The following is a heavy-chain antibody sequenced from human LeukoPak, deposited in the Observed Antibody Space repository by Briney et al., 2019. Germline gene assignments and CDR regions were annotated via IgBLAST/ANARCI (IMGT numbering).Heavy chain of an antibody. Sequence: SETLSLTCTVSGGSISSYYWSWIRQPAGKGLEWIGRIYFSGSTDYNPSLKSRVSMSVDMSKNQFSLRLSSVTAADTAVYYCARDRGVPAALRINWFDPWGQGTLVTVSS. J-gene: IGHJ5*02. V-gene: IGHV4-4*07. CDR2: IYFSGST. CDR1: GGSISSYY. D-gene: IGHD2-2*01. CDR3: ARDRGVPAALRINWFDP.